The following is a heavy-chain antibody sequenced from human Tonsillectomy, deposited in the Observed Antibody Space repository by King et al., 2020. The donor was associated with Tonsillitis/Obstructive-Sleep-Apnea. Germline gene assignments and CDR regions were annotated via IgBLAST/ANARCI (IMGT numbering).Heavy chain of an antibody. CDR2: ITWNSGDI. V-gene: IGHV3-9*01. D-gene: IGHD3-3*01. CDR3: AKDTGRFLTPYMDV. CDR1: GFTFDDYA. Sequence: VQLVESGGAVVQPGRSLRLSCAASGFTFDDYAMHWVRQAPGKGLEWVSGITWNSGDIGYADSVKGRFTISRDNAKNSLYLQMNSLRAEDTALYYCAKDTGRFLTPYMDVWGKGTTVTVSS. J-gene: IGHJ6*03.